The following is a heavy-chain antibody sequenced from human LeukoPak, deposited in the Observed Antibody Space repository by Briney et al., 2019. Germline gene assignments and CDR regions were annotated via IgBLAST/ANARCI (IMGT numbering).Heavy chain of an antibody. CDR2: IYTSGSN. D-gene: IGHD6-6*01. J-gene: IGHJ4*02. CDR1: SGSISSYY. Sequence: PSETLSLTCTVSSGSISSYYWSWIRQPAGKGLEWIGRIYTSGSNNYHPSLKSRVPMPEDKSKNQFSLELSSVTAADTAVYYCARDPRPLARLFDYWGRGTLVTVSS. V-gene: IGHV4-4*07. CDR3: ARDPRPLARLFDY.